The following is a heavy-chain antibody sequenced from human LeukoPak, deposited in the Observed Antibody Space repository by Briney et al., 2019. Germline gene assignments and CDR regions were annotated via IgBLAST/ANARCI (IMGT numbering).Heavy chain of an antibody. D-gene: IGHD3-9*01. V-gene: IGHV4-39*07. CDR3: ARDFPPLVYFDWLGEGSHYYYGMDV. CDR2: IYYSGST. J-gene: IGHJ6*02. CDR1: GGFISSSSYY. Sequence: SETLSLTCTVSGGFISSSSYYWGWIRQPPGMGLEWIGSIYYSGSTNYNPSLKSRVTISVDTSKNQFSLKLSSVTAADTAVYYCARDFPPLVYFDWLGEGSHYYYGMDVWGQGTTVTVSS.